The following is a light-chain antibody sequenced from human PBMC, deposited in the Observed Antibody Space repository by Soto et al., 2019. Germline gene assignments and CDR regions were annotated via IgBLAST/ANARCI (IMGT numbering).Light chain of an antibody. V-gene: IGKV3-15*01. Sequence: EILMTQFPATLSVSPGESATLSCRASQSVGTKLGWFQHKPGQTPRLLIYDTSTRATGVPARFSGSRSGPEFTLTINSLQSEDFAIYYCQPYNKWPLTFGGGTRLEI. CDR3: QPYNKWPLT. CDR1: QSVGTK. J-gene: IGKJ5*01. CDR2: DTS.